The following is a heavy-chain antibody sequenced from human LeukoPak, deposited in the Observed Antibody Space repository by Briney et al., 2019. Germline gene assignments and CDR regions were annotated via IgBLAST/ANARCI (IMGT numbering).Heavy chain of an antibody. D-gene: IGHD5-18*01. J-gene: IGHJ4*02. CDR1: GFNFSDYY. Sequence: GGSLRLSCAASGFNFSDYYMSWIRQVPGKGLEWVSYISSSGSTIDHADSVKGRFTISRDNTKNSLYLQMNSLRAEDTAVYYCARDRGYSYGYGYYFDYWGQGTLVTVSS. CDR2: ISSSGSTI. CDR3: ARDRGYSYGYGYYFDY. V-gene: IGHV3-11*01.